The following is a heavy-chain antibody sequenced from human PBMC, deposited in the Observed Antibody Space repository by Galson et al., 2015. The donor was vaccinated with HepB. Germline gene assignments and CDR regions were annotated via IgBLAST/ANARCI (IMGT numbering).Heavy chain of an antibody. J-gene: IGHJ4*02. CDR2: ISYDGSNK. CDR1: GFTFSNYG. V-gene: IGHV3-30*18. D-gene: IGHD6-19*01. Sequence: SLRLSCAASGFTFSNYGMHWVRQAQGKGLEWVAVISYDGSNKYYADSVKGRFTISRDNSKNTLYLQMNSLRAEDTALYYCAKDPYLYSALDGTMAGFDYWGQGTLVTVSS. CDR3: AKDPYLYSALDGTMAGFDY.